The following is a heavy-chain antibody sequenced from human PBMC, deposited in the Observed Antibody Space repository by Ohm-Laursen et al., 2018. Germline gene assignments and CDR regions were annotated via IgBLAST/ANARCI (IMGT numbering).Heavy chain of an antibody. V-gene: IGHV3-30*18. CDR2: ISYDGSNK. CDR3: AKDREIYCTNGVCYDPYFDY. CDR1: GFTFSNYG. Sequence: SLRLSCAASGFTFSNYGMHWVRQAPGKGLEWVAVISYDGSNKYYADSVKGRFTISRDNSKNTLYLQMNSLRAEDTAVYYCAKDREIYCTNGVCYDPYFDYWGQGTLVTVSS. J-gene: IGHJ4*02. D-gene: IGHD2-8*01.